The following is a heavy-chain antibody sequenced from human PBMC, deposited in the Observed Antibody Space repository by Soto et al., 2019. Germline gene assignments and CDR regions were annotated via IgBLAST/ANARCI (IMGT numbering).Heavy chain of an antibody. J-gene: IGHJ4*02. CDR3: GPASQNMDPPFYFDY. CDR2: IYYSGST. Sequence: SETLSLTCTVSGGSISSYYWSWIRQPPGKGLEWIGYIYYSGSTNYNPSLKSRVTISVDTSKNQFSLKLSSVTAAETAVYYCGPASQNMDPPFYFDYWGQGALVTVSS. CDR1: GGSISSYY. V-gene: IGHV4-59*01. D-gene: IGHD2-2*01.